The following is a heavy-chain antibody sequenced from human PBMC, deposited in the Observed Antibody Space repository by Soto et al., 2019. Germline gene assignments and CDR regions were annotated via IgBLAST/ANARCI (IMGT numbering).Heavy chain of an antibody. Sequence: QVQLVESGGGVVQPGRSLRLSCAASGFTFSSYGMHWVRQAPGKGLEWVAVIWYDGSNKYYADSVKGRFTISRDNSKNTLYLQMNSLRAEDTAVYYCAREPHSSGYYYNDAFDIWGQGTMVTVSP. CDR2: IWYDGSNK. J-gene: IGHJ3*02. CDR3: AREPHSSGYYYNDAFDI. CDR1: GFTFSSYG. D-gene: IGHD3-22*01. V-gene: IGHV3-33*01.